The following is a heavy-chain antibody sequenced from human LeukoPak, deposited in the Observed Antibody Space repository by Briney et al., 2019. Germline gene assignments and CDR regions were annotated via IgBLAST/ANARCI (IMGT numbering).Heavy chain of an antibody. Sequence: SETLSLTCTVSGGSISSSSYYWGWIRQPPGKGLEWIGSIYYSGSTYYNPSLKSRVTISVDTSKNHFSLKLSSVTAADTAVYYCARHTVDGYNEEADYWGPGTLVTVSS. V-gene: IGHV4-39*01. CDR2: IYYSGST. J-gene: IGHJ4*01. CDR3: ARHTVDGYNEEADY. D-gene: IGHD5-24*01. CDR1: GGSISSSSYY.